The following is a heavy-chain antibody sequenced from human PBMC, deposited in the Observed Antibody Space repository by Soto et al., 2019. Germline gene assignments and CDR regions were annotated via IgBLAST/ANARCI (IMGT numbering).Heavy chain of an antibody. CDR3: AKSGGIAAARRPFDY. CDR2: ISSSSSTI. J-gene: IGHJ4*02. D-gene: IGHD6-13*01. CDR1: GFTFSSYS. Sequence: SLRLSCAASGFTFSSYSMNWVRQAPGKGLEWVSYISSSSSTIYYADSVKGRFTISRDNAKNSLYLQMNSLRAEDTAVYYCAKSGGIAAARRPFDYWGQGTLVTVSS. V-gene: IGHV3-48*01.